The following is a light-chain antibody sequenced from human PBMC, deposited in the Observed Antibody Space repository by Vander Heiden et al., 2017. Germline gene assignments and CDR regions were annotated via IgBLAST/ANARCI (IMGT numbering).Light chain of an antibody. J-gene: IGLJ2*01. CDR3: QAWDSSTLV. CDR1: KLGDKY. Sequence: SYELTQPPSVSVCPGQTASITCSGDKLGDKYAGWYPQRQGQSPVLLIYQDSKRPSEIPERFSVYNSTNTATLTISGTQAMDEAYYYCQAWDSSTLVFGGGTKLTVL. CDR2: QDS. V-gene: IGLV3-1*01.